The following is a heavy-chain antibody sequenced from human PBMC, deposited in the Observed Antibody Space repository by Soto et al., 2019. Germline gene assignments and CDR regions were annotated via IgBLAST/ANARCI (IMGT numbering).Heavy chain of an antibody. D-gene: IGHD1-26*01. V-gene: IGHV3-21*01. J-gene: IGHJ4*02. CDR1: GFIFSRYS. CDR3: ARGSAFIGLDY. CDR2: IGTSGSYI. Sequence: EVQLVESGGGLVKPGGSLRLSCAVSGFIFSRYSMNWVRQAPGKGLEWVSSIGTSGSYIYDTDSVKGRFTISRNNTNDSLYLQMNSLRAEDSAIDICARGSAFIGLDYWGQGTPVTVSS.